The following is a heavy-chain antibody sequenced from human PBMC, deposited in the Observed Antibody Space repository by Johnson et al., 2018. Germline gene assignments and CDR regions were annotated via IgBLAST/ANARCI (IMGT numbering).Heavy chain of an antibody. CDR2: IYYSGST. V-gene: IGHV4-59*01. J-gene: IGHJ6*02. CDR1: GGSISSYY. D-gene: IGHD1-1*01. Sequence: QVQLQESGPGLVKPSETLSLTCTVSGGSISSYYWSWIRQPPGKGLEWIGYIYYSGSTNYNPSLKSRVTISVDTSKNQFTLKLSSVTAADPAVYYCAREGGTVSDRMDFWGQGTPFTVSS. CDR3: AREGGTVSDRMDF.